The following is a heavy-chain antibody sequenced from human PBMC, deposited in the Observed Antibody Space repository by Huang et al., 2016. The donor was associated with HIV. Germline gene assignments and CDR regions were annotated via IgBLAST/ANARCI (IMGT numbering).Heavy chain of an antibody. V-gene: IGHV1-18*04. D-gene: IGHD4-17*01. CDR1: GYTFISYG. Sequence: QVQLVQSGAEVKQPGASVKVSCRASGYTFISYGITWVRQAAGQGLEWMGWCSTSYGYTNYAQQFEGRVTMTTDTSTNTVYMEVRSLRSDDTAVYYCARDLGTTVVPDGMDVWGQGTTVTVSS. J-gene: IGHJ6*02. CDR2: CSTSYGYT. CDR3: ARDLGTTVVPDGMDV.